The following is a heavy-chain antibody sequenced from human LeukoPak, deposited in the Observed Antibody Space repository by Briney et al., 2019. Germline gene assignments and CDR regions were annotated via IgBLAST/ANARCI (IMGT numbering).Heavy chain of an antibody. J-gene: IGHJ4*01. CDR1: GFTFSSYA. CDR3: ARGDYSCDY. Sequence: GGSLRLSCAASGFTFSSYAMHWVRQAPGKGLEWVAVISYDGSNKYYADSVKGRFTISRDNSKNTLYRQVNSLRAEDTAVYYCARGDYSCDYWGQGTLVTVSS. CDR2: ISYDGSNK. V-gene: IGHV3-30*04. D-gene: IGHD5-12*01.